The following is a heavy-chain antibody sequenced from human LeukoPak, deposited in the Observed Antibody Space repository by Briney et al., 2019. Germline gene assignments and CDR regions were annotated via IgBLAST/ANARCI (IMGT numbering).Heavy chain of an antibody. D-gene: IGHD2-2*01. CDR2: INHSGST. CDR3: AREIVVVPAAILSGENWFDP. V-gene: IGHV4-34*01. J-gene: IGHJ5*02. CDR1: GGSFSGYY. Sequence: SETLSLTCAVYGGSFSGYYWSWIRQPPGKGLEWIGEINHSGSTNYNPSLKSRVTISVDTSKNQFSQKLSSVTAADTAVYYCAREIVVVPAAILSGENWFDPWGQGTLVTVSS.